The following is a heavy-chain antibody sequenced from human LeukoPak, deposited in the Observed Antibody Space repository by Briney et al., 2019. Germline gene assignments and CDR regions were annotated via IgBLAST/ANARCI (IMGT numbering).Heavy chain of an antibody. D-gene: IGHD3-22*01. V-gene: IGHV4-39*01. CDR2: IYYSGST. Sequence: SETLSLTCTVSGGSISSYYWGWIRQPPGKGLEWIGSIYYSGSTYYNPSLKSRVTISVDTSKNQFSLKLSSVTAADTAVYYCARRLYDSSGFIDYWGQGTLVTVSS. CDR1: GGSISSYY. CDR3: ARRLYDSSGFIDY. J-gene: IGHJ4*02.